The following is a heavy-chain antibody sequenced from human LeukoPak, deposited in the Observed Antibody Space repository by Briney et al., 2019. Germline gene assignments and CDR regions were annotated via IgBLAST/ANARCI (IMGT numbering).Heavy chain of an antibody. J-gene: IGHJ5*02. CDR3: ARSARVWRIASLNWFDP. Sequence: ASVKVSCKASGYTFTSYVINWVRQATGQGLEWMGWMNPNSGNTGYAQKFQGRVTMTRNTSISTAYMELSSLRSEDTAVYYCARSARVWRIASLNWFDPWGQGTLVTVSS. CDR1: GYTFTSYV. V-gene: IGHV1-8*01. CDR2: MNPNSGNT.